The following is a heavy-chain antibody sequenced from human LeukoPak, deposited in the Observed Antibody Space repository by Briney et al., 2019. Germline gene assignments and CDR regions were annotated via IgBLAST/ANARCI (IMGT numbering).Heavy chain of an antibody. CDR1: GFTFSSYW. V-gene: IGHV3-7*01. Sequence: GGSLRLSCAASGFTFSSYWMSWVRQAPGKGLEWVANIKQDGSEKYYVDSVKGRFTISRDNAKNSLYLQMNSLRAEDTAVYYCARSPSGYRYYYGMDVWGQGTTVTVSS. D-gene: IGHD5-12*01. CDR3: ARSPSGYRYYYGMDV. J-gene: IGHJ6*02. CDR2: IKQDGSEK.